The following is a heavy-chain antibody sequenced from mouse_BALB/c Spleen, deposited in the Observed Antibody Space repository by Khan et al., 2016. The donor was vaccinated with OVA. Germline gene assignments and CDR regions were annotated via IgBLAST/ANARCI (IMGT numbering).Heavy chain of an antibody. J-gene: IGHJ3*01. CDR2: INPDNADT. D-gene: IGHD4-1*01. CDR1: GYTFTNYV. CDR3: EREASSWDFSFPY. V-gene: IGHV1S136*01. Sequence: VQLQQSGPELVEPGASVKMSCKASGYTFTNYVIHWVKQKPGQGLEWIGYINPDNADTRYNEKFKGKATLTSDISSTSAYMELLSLTSEDSAFYYCEREASSWDFSFPYWGQGTLVTVSA.